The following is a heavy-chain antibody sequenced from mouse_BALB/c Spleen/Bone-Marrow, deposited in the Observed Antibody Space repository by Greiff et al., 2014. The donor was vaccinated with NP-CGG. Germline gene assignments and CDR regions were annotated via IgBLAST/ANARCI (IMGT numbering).Heavy chain of an antibody. CDR1: GFNIKDTY. D-gene: IGHD1-1*01. Sequence: EVQLQQSGAELVKPGASVKLSCTASGFNIKDTYMHWVKQRPEQGLEWIGRIDPANGNTKYDPKFQGKATITADTSSNTAYLKLSSLTSEDTAVYYCANYYYGYYFDSWGQGTTLTVSS. V-gene: IGHV14-3*02. CDR2: IDPANGNT. J-gene: IGHJ2*01. CDR3: ANYYYGYYFDS.